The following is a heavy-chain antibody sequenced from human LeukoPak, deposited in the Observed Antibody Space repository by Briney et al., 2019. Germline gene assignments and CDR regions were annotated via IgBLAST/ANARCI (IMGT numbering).Heavy chain of an antibody. CDR3: ATMGHSYFDY. Sequence: SVKGRFTISRDNAKNSLYLQMNSLRAEDAAVYYCATMGHSYFDYWGQGTLVTVSS. V-gene: IGHV3-21*01. D-gene: IGHD3-10*01. J-gene: IGHJ4*02.